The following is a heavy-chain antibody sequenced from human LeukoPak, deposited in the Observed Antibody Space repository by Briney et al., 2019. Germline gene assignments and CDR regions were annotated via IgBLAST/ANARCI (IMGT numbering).Heavy chain of an antibody. CDR2: INPCGGST. V-gene: IGHV1-46*01. Sequence: ASVKVSCKASGYTFTSYYMHWVRQAPGQGLEWMGIINPCGGSTSYAKKFQGRVTMTRDMSTSTVYMELSSLRSEDTAVYYCARDRSSSWFDPWGQGTLVTVSS. J-gene: IGHJ5*02. D-gene: IGHD6-13*01. CDR1: GYTFTSYY. CDR3: ARDRSSSWFDP.